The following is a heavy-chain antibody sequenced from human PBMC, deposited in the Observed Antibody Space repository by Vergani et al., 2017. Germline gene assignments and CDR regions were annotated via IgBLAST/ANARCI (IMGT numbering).Heavy chain of an antibody. CDR1: GLTFSTHT. CDR2: IVSTGQVK. Sequence: EVLLVESGGNLVQPGGSLRLSCAASGLTFSTHTMNWVRQTPGKGLQWISYIVSTGQVKRYADSVKGRFTISRDNANNALYLQMASLRAEDTGIYYCVRAPRYCGWISCTSLDSWGQGTLVTVSS. J-gene: IGHJ4*02. V-gene: IGHV3-48*03. D-gene: IGHD2-15*01. CDR3: VRAPRYCGWISCTSLDS.